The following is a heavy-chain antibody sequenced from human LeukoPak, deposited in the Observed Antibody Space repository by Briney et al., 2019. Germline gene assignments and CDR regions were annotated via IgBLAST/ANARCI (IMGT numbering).Heavy chain of an antibody. CDR2: ISGTGYTI. V-gene: IGHV3-48*03. J-gene: IGHJ4*02. CDR1: GFTFSSYE. D-gene: IGHD4-17*01. CDR3: ARQTTTVTSFDY. Sequence: PGGSLRLSCAASGFTFSSYEMNWVRQAPGKGLEWLSYISGTGYTIFYADSVKGRFTISRDNAKNSLYLEMNSLRAEDTALYYCARQTTTVTSFDYWGQGTPVTVSS.